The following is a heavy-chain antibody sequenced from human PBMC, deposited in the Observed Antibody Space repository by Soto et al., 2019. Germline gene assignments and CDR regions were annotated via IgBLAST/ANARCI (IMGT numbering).Heavy chain of an antibody. D-gene: IGHD3-16*01. Sequence: GGSLRLSCAASGFTFSNYWMTWVRQAPGKGLEWVANIKKDGSEKSYVGSVKGRFTISRDNARNSLYLQMNSLRVEYTAVYYCVRNLGNAYWGQGTLVTVSS. V-gene: IGHV3-7*01. CDR2: IKKDGSEK. CDR1: GFTFSNYW. J-gene: IGHJ4*02. CDR3: VRNLGNAY.